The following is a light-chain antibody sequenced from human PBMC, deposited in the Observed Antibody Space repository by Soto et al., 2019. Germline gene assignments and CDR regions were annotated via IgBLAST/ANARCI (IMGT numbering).Light chain of an antibody. J-gene: IGKJ4*01. Sequence: DIQLTQSPSFLSASVGDRVTITCRARQGISNDLAWYQQKPGKAPNLLIYAAFTLQSGVPSRFSGSGSGTEFTLTISSLQPEDFATYYCQQLNNYPLTFGGGTKV. CDR2: AAF. V-gene: IGKV1-9*01. CDR1: QGISND. CDR3: QQLNNYPLT.